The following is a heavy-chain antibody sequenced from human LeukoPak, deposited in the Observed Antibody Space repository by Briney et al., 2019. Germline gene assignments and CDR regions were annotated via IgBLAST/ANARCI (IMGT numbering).Heavy chain of an antibody. Sequence: GGSLRLSCAASGFTFSSYGMSWVRQAPGKGLEWVSAISGSGGSTYYADSVKGRFTISRDNSKNTLYLQMNSLRAEDTAVYYCARDPVVRTRGPFDPWGQGTLVTVSS. J-gene: IGHJ5*02. CDR1: GFTFSSYG. V-gene: IGHV3-23*01. CDR2: ISGSGGST. CDR3: ARDPVVRTRGPFDP. D-gene: IGHD3-10*01.